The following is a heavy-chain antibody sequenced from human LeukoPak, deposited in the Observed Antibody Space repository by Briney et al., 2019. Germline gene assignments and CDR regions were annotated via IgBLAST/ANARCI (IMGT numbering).Heavy chain of an antibody. CDR3: ARASQEQLELLGYYYMDV. CDR2: INPNSGGT. J-gene: IGHJ6*03. V-gene: IGHV1-2*02. CDR1: GYTFTGYY. Sequence: ASVKVSCKASGYTFTGYYMHWVRQAPGQGLEWMGWINPNSGGTNYAQKFQGRVTMTRDTSISTAYMELSRLRSDDTAVYYCARASQEQLELLGYYYMDVWGKGTTVTISS. D-gene: IGHD1-7*01.